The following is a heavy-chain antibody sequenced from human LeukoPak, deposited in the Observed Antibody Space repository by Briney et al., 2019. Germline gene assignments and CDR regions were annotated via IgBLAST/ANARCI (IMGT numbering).Heavy chain of an antibody. CDR2: ISSSSSYI. D-gene: IGHD3-10*01. Sequence: PGGSLRLSCAASGFTFSSYSMNWVRQAPGKGPEWVSSISSSSSYIYYADSVKGRFTISRDNAKNSLYLQMNSLRAEDTAVYYCARDHTPSDYYGSGSYYSLGYWGQGTLVTVSS. J-gene: IGHJ4*02. CDR3: ARDHTPSDYYGSGSYYSLGY. V-gene: IGHV3-21*01. CDR1: GFTFSSYS.